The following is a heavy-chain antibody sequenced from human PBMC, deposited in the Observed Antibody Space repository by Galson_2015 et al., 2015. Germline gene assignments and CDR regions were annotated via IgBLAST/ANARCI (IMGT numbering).Heavy chain of an antibody. CDR2: IYSGGST. V-gene: IGHV3-53*01. J-gene: IGHJ5*02. CDR3: AREGSSGWYNWFDP. D-gene: IGHD6-19*01. Sequence: SLRLSCAASGFTVSCNYMSWVRQAPGKGLEWVSVIYSGGSTYYADSVKGRFTISRDNSKNTLYLQMNSLRAEDTAVYYCAREGSSGWYNWFDPWGQGTLVTVSS. CDR1: GFTVSCNY.